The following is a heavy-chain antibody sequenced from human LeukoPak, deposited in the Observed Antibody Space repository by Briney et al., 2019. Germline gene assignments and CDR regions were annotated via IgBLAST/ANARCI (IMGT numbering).Heavy chain of an antibody. D-gene: IGHD3-22*01. CDR1: GFTFSSYA. CDR2: ISYDGSNK. J-gene: IGHJ4*02. Sequence: GGSLRLSCAASGFTFSSYAMHWVRQAPGKGLEWVAVISYDGSNKYYADSVKGRFTISRDNSKNTLYLQMNSLRAEDTAVYYCATPYYYDSSGYYPYYFDYWGQGTLVTVSS. CDR3: ATPYYYDSSGYYPYYFDY. V-gene: IGHV3-30-3*01.